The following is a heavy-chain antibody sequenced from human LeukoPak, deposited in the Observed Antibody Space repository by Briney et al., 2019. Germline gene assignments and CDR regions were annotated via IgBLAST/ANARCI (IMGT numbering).Heavy chain of an antibody. CDR2: INPNSGGT. Sequence: ASVKVSCKASGYTFTGYYMHWVRQAPGQGLEWMGWINPNSGGTNYAQKFQGRVTMTRDTSISTAYMELSRLRSDDTAVYYCASLFMVRGVISFDYWGQGTLVTVSS. CDR1: GYTFTGYY. V-gene: IGHV1-2*02. J-gene: IGHJ4*02. D-gene: IGHD3-10*01. CDR3: ASLFMVRGVISFDY.